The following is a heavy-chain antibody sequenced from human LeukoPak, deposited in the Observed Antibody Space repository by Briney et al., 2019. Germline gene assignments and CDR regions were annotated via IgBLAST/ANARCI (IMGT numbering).Heavy chain of an antibody. Sequence: SETLSLTCAVYGGSFSGYYWSWIRQPPGKGLEWIGEINHSGSTNYNPSLKSRVTISVDTSKNQFSLKLSSVTAADTAVYYCARGQYYDYVWGSYRYSWFDPWGQGTLVTVSS. CDR1: GGSFSGYY. J-gene: IGHJ5*02. V-gene: IGHV4-34*01. D-gene: IGHD3-16*02. CDR2: INHSGST. CDR3: ARGQYYDYVWGSYRYSWFDP.